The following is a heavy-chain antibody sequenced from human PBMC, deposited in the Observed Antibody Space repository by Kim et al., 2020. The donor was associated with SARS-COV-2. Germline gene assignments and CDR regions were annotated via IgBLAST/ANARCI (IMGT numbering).Heavy chain of an antibody. CDR2: IDYSGST. D-gene: IGHD6-13*01. J-gene: IGHJ2*01. Sequence: SETLSLTCTVSGGSISSSSYYWGWIRQPPGKGLEWIGSIDYSGSTYYNPSLKSRVTISVDTSKNQFSLKLSSVTAADTAVYSCARQGRIAAAGIKWYFDLWGRGTLVTVSS. CDR1: GGSISSSSYY. CDR3: ARQGRIAAAGIKWYFDL. V-gene: IGHV4-39*01.